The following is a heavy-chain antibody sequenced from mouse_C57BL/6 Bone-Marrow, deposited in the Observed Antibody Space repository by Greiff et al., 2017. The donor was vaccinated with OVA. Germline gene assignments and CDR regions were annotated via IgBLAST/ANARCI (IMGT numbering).Heavy chain of an antibody. CDR1: GYTFTSYW. J-gene: IGHJ3*01. CDR2: IDPSDSYT. V-gene: IGHV1-50*01. Sequence: QVQLQQPGAELVKPGASVKLSCKASGYTFTSYWMQWVKQRPGQGLEWIGEIDPSDSYTNYNQKFKGKATLTVDTSCSTAYMQLNSLTSEDSALYDCASAVFAYWCQGTLVTVSA. CDR3: ASAVFAY.